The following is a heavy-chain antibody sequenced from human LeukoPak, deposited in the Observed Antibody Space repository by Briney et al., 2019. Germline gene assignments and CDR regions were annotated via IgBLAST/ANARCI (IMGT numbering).Heavy chain of an antibody. CDR3: TTGEYYDILTGYCGPTVTHY. CDR1: GFTFSNAW. D-gene: IGHD3-9*01. J-gene: IGHJ4*02. CDR2: IKSKTDGGTT. Sequence: GGSLRLSCAASGFTFSNAWMSWVRQAPGKWLEWVGRIKSKTDGGTTDYAAPVKGRFTISREDAKNTLYLQMNSLKTEDTAVYYCTTGEYYDILTGYCGPTVTHYWGQGTLVTVSS. V-gene: IGHV3-15*01.